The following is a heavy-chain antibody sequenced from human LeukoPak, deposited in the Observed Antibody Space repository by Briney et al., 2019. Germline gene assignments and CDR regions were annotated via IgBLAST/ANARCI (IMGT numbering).Heavy chain of an antibody. CDR2: INPNSGGT. Sequence: ASVKVSCKASGYTFTGYYMHWVRQAPGQGLEWMGWINPNSGGTNYAQRFQGRVTMTRDTSISTAYMELSRLRSDDTAVYYCARELAYYGSGSYSVFDYWGQGTLVTVSP. D-gene: IGHD3-10*01. CDR3: ARELAYYGSGSYSVFDY. V-gene: IGHV1-2*02. CDR1: GYTFTGYY. J-gene: IGHJ4*02.